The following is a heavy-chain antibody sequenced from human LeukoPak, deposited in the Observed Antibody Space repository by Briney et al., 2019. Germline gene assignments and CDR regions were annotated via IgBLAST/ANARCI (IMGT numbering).Heavy chain of an antibody. CDR2: IRYDGSNK. V-gene: IGHV3-30*02. CDR1: GFTFSSYG. Sequence: GGPLRLSCAASGFTFSSYGMHWVRQAPGKGLEWVAFIRYDGSNKYYADSVKGRFTISRDNSKNTLYLQMNSLRAEDTTVYYCAKDRGSSWPLLDYYMDVWGKGTTVTVSS. CDR3: AKDRGSSWPLLDYYMDV. J-gene: IGHJ6*03. D-gene: IGHD6-13*01.